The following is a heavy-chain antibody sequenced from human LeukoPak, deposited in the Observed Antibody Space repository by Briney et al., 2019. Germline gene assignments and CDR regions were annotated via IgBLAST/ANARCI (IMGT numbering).Heavy chain of an antibody. CDR3: ARAVGGGESY. Sequence: GGSLRLSCAASGFSFSNYWMHWVRHAPGKGLEWVANIKPDGSQKYYVDSVKGRFTISRENAKNSLYLQMGSLRAEDTAIYYCARAVGGGESYWGQGTLVTVSS. CDR1: GFSFSNYW. D-gene: IGHD3-10*01. J-gene: IGHJ4*02. V-gene: IGHV3-7*04. CDR2: IKPDGSQK.